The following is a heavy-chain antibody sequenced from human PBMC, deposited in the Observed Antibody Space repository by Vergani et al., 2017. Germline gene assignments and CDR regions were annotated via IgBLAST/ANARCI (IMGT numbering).Heavy chain of an antibody. J-gene: IGHJ2*01. V-gene: IGHV3-7*01. Sequence: EVQLVESGGGLVQPVGSLRLSCAASGFTFSSYWMSWVRQAPAKGLEWVTNIKQDGSEKYYVDSVKGRFTISRDNAKNSLYLQMNSLRAEDTAVYYCARVRCSGGSCYTRGWYFDLWGRGTLVTVSS. CDR3: ARVRCSGGSCYTRGWYFDL. D-gene: IGHD2-15*01. CDR2: IKQDGSEK. CDR1: GFTFSSYW.